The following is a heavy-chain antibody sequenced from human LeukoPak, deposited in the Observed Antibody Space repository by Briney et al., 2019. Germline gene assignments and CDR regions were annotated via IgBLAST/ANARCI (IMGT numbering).Heavy chain of an antibody. D-gene: IGHD2-15*01. CDR3: AKSRSGGGSCYNY. Sequence: GGSLRLSCAASGFTFRTYAMSWVRQAPGKGLEWVSGISDSGDGTYYAESVKGRFTISRDNSKNTLYLQMNSLRAEDTAVYYCAKSRSGGGSCYNYWGQGTLVTVSS. V-gene: IGHV3-23*01. J-gene: IGHJ4*02. CDR2: ISDSGDGT. CDR1: GFTFRTYA.